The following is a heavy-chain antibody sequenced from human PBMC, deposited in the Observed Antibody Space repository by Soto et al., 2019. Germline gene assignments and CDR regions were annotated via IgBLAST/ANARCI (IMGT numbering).Heavy chain of an antibody. Sequence: SETLSLTCTVSGGSISSSSYYWGWIRQPPGKGLEWIGCIYYSGSTYYNPTLKSQVTISVDTSKNQFSLKLSSVTAADTAVYYCARGPVLRYSSGWYYFDYWGQGTLVTVSS. CDR2: IYYSGST. CDR1: GGSISSSSYY. J-gene: IGHJ4*02. V-gene: IGHV4-39*01. CDR3: ARGPVLRYSSGWYYFDY. D-gene: IGHD6-19*01.